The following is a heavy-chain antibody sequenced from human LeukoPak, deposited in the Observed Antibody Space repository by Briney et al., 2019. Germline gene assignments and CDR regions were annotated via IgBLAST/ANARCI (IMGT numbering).Heavy chain of an antibody. J-gene: IGHJ4*02. CDR2: IKHDGSDK. CDR1: GFTVSTYY. Sequence: GGSLRLSCAASGFTVSTYYMSWVRQAPGKGLEWVANIKHDGSDKYYVDSVKGRFTISRDNAKNSVNLQMNSLSAEDTALYYCARVVSWGYFDPWGQGTLVTVSS. D-gene: IGHD3-16*01. CDR3: ARVVSWGYFDP. V-gene: IGHV3-7*04.